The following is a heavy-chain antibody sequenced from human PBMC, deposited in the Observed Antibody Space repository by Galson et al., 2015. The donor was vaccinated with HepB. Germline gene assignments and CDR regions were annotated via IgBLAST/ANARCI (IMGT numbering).Heavy chain of an antibody. Sequence: SLRLSCAASGFIFSHYAMHWVPQAPGKGLAWVAAISYDVTYEYYADSVQGRLTISRDNSRHTLYLQMNSLRPEDTAVYYCAKDSNGYGAHSWGQGTLVTVSA. CDR3: AKDSNGYGAHS. CDR2: ISYDVTYE. V-gene: IGHV3-30*18. D-gene: IGHD5-12*01. J-gene: IGHJ4*02. CDR1: GFIFSHYA.